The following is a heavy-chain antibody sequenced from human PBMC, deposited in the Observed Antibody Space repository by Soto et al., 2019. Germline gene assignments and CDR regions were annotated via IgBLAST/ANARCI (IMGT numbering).Heavy chain of an antibody. Sequence: GASVKVSCKASGYTFTSYGISWVRQAPGQGLEWMGWISAYNGSTNAQKFQGRVTMTRDTSTSTVYMELSSLRSEDTAVYYCARVYCSGGSCYGIDYWGQGTLVTVSS. J-gene: IGHJ4*02. V-gene: IGHV1-18*01. CDR3: ARVYCSGGSCYGIDY. D-gene: IGHD2-15*01. CDR2: ISAYNGST. CDR1: GYTFTSYG.